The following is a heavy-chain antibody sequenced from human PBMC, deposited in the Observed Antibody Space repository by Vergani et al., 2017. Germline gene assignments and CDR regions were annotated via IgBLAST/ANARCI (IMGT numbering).Heavy chain of an antibody. CDR3: ARGNCGFNCPKCNWLAP. CDR1: GGSMSDFY. Sequence: QVHLQESGPGVVKPSDTLSLTCTVSGGSMSDFYWTWIRQPAGRGLEWIGRIYPNGNGNYNESLRSRLTMSIDTSRSQFSLSLSSVTAAATAVYYCARGNCGFNCPKCNWLAPWGRGILVTVSS. CDR2: IYPNGNG. V-gene: IGHV4-4*07. D-gene: IGHD2-21*01. J-gene: IGHJ5*02.